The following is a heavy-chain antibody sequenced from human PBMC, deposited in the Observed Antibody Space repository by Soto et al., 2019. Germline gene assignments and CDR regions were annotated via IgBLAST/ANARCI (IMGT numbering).Heavy chain of an antibody. V-gene: IGHV4-31*03. CDR3: ARVGNPGAIDY. J-gene: IGHJ4*02. Sequence: PSETLSLTCTVSGGSISSGGYYWSWIRQHPGKGLEWIGHIYYSGSTYYNPSLKSRVTISVDTSKNQFSLKLSSVTAADTAVYYCARVGNPGAIDYWGQGTLVTVSS. CDR2: IYYSGST. CDR1: GGSISSGGYY. D-gene: IGHD3-10*01.